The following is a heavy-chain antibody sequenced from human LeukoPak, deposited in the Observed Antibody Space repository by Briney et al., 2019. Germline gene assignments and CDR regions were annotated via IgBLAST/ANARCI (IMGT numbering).Heavy chain of an antibody. D-gene: IGHD5-18*01. J-gene: IGHJ4*02. Sequence: GGSLRLSCAASGFTLSSYAMTWVRQAPGRGLEWVSSVDGGGGGTYYADSVKGRFTISRDNSKDTLYLQMNGLRAEDTAVYYCAKDGGLIQLWLRGYFDYWGQGTLVTVSS. CDR3: AKDGGLIQLWLRGYFDY. CDR1: GFTLSSYA. CDR2: VDGGGGGT. V-gene: IGHV3-23*01.